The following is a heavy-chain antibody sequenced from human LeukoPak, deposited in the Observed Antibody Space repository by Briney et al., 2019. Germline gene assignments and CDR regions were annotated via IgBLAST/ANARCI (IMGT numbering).Heavy chain of an antibody. CDR3: ANMRLAATGWFDP. CDR2: ISGSGGST. CDR1: GFTFSSYA. D-gene: IGHD2-15*01. Sequence: PGGSLRLSCAAPGFTFSSYAMSWVRQAPGKGLECVSAISGSGGSTYYADSVKGRFTISRDNSKNTLYLQMNSLRAEDTAVYYCANMRLAATGWFDPWGQGTLVTVSS. J-gene: IGHJ5*02. V-gene: IGHV3-23*01.